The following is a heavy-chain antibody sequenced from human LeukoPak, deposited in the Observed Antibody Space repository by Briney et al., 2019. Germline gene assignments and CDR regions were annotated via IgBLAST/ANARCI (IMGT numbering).Heavy chain of an antibody. CDR1: GFTFSNYV. CDR2: VTGSSSNT. D-gene: IGHD2/OR15-2a*01. Sequence: GGSLRLSCAASGFTFSNYVMTWVRQTPGKGLEWVSGVTGSSSNTYYADSVKGRFTISRDNSKNMLYLEMNSLRVEDTAIYYCAKDRSSSTSCSNYWGRGTLVTVSS. J-gene: IGHJ4*02. CDR3: AKDRSSSTSCSNY. V-gene: IGHV3-23*01.